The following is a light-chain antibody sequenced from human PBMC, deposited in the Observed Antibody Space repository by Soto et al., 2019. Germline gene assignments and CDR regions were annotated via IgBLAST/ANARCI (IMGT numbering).Light chain of an antibody. CDR3: QPSYSTPPT. Sequence: DIQMTQSPSSLSASVGARVTITCRASQSIRSYLNWYQQKPRKAPKLLIYAASSFQSGVTSRFSGSGSVTDFNLAISSLQPDDFATYYCQPSYSTPPTLGKGTYVEIK. V-gene: IGKV1-39*01. CDR2: AAS. J-gene: IGKJ1*01. CDR1: QSIRSY.